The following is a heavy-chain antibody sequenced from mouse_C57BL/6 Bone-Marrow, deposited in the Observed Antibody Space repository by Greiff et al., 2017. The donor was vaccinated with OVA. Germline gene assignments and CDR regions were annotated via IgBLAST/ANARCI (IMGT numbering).Heavy chain of an antibody. CDR3: GRWGNFDY. Sequence: QVQLQQSGAELMKPGASVKLSCKATGYTFTGYWIEWVKQRPAHGLEWIGEILPGSGSTNYTEKFKGKATFTEDPSSNTTYMQLSSLTTEEASICYSGRWGNFDYWGQGTTLTVSS. V-gene: IGHV1-9*01. J-gene: IGHJ2*01. CDR1: GYTFTGYW. CDR2: ILPGSGST.